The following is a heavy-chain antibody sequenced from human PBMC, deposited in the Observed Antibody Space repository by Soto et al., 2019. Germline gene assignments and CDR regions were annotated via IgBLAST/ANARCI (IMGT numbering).Heavy chain of an antibody. CDR2: ISSSSSYI. CDR3: ARESHLPFNAWGYYMDV. Sequence: KPGGSLRLSCAASGFTFSSYSMNWVRQAPGKGLEWVSSISSSSSYIYYADSVKGRFTISRDNAKNSLYLQMNSLRAEDTAVYYCARESHLPFNAWGYYMDVWGKGTTVTVSS. J-gene: IGHJ6*03. D-gene: IGHD7-27*01. CDR1: GFTFSSYS. V-gene: IGHV3-21*01.